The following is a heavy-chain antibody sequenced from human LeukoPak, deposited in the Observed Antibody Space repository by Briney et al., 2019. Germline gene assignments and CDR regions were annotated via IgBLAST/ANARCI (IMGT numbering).Heavy chain of an antibody. J-gene: IGHJ3*02. CDR3: AKRRFLEWLSPHAFDI. D-gene: IGHD3-3*01. V-gene: IGHV4-34*01. Sequence: SETLSLTCGVYGVSFSGYYWSWIRQPPGKGLEWIGEINHSGSTNYNPSLKSRVTISVDTSKNQFSLRLSSVTAADTAIYYCAKRRFLEWLSPHAFDIWGQGTMVTVSS. CDR2: INHSGST. CDR1: GVSFSGYY.